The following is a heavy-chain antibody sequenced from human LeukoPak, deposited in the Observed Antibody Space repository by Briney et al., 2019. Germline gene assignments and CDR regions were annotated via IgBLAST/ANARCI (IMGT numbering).Heavy chain of an antibody. CDR2: INAGNGNT. J-gene: IGHJ3*02. D-gene: IGHD3-22*01. V-gene: IGHV1-3*01. CDR3: ARDMSMIVVVNDTPGGAFDI. CDR1: GYTFTSYA. Sequence: ASVKVSCKASGYTFTSYAMHWVRQAPGQRLEWMGWINAGNGNTKYSQKFQGRVTITRDTSASTAYMELSSLRPEDTAVYYCARDMSMIVVVNDTPGGAFDIWGQGTMVTVSS.